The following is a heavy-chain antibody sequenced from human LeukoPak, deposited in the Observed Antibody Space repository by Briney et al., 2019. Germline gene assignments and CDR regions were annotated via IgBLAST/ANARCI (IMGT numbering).Heavy chain of an antibody. J-gene: IGHJ6*02. CDR1: GYSFTSYW. Sequence: GESLKISCKGSGYSFTSYWIGWVRQMPGKGLEWMGIIYPGDSDTRYSPSFQGQVTISANKSISTAYLQWSSLKASDTAMYYCAGHPRLRLGELTSMDVWGQGTTVTVSS. CDR2: IYPGDSDT. D-gene: IGHD3-16*01. CDR3: AGHPRLRLGELTSMDV. V-gene: IGHV5-51*01.